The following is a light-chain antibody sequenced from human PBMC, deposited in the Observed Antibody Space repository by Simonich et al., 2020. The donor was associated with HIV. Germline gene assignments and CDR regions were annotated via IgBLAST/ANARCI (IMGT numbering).Light chain of an antibody. CDR3: TTCDVSLSAWV. J-gene: IGLJ3*02. V-gene: IGLV1-47*01. Sequence: QSVLTQPPSASGTPGQRVTISCSGRNSNIGSNYVYRYQQLPGTAPKLLSHRNNDRPSGVPDRLSGATSGTSASLAISGRRAEDEADYYCTTCDVSLSAWVFGGGTKLTVL. CDR1: NSNIGSNY. CDR2: RNN.